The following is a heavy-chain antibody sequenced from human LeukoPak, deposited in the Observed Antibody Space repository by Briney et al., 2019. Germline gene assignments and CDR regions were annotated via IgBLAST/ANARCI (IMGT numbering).Heavy chain of an antibody. CDR3: TTDRGFRFGP. J-gene: IGHJ4*02. Sequence: ASVKVSCKAAGYSFTTYYIRWVRQAPGHGLEGMGIIKSGEGTTSYAQKCQGRVTMTRDTSTSTVYMELNSLKTEDTAVYYCTTDRGFRFGPWGQGTVVTVSS. V-gene: IGHV1-46*01. CDR1: GYSFTTYY. D-gene: IGHD3-10*01. CDR2: IKSGEGTT.